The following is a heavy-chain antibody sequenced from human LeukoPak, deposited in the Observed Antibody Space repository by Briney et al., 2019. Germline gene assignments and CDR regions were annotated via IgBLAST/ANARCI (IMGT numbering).Heavy chain of an antibody. CDR1: GGSFSGYY. J-gene: IGHJ4*02. CDR2: INHSGSS. CDR3: ASSYFPAGVYYFDY. Sequence: SETMSLTCAVYGGSFSGYYWSWIRQPPGKGLEWIGEINHSGSSNYNPSLKSRVTISVDTSKNQFSLKLSSVTAADTAVYYCASSYFPAGVYYFDYWGQGTLVTVSS. V-gene: IGHV4-34*01. D-gene: IGHD7-27*01.